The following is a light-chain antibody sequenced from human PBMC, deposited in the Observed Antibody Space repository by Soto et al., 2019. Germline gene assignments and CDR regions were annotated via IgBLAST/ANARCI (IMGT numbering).Light chain of an antibody. CDR1: QSVSSNF. J-gene: IGKJ3*01. Sequence: EIVLTQSPGTLSLSPGERATFSCRASQSVSSNFVAWFQQKPGQVPRLLIYRASNRATGIPDRFGGSGSGTDFTLTINRLEPEDFAVYYCQQYVSSPFPFGPGTRVDI. CDR2: RAS. V-gene: IGKV3-20*01. CDR3: QQYVSSPFP.